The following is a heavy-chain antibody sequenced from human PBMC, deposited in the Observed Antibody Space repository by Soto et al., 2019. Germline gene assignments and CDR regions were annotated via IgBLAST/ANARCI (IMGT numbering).Heavy chain of an antibody. J-gene: IGHJ6*02. CDR2: IIPIFGTA. Sequence: QVQLVQSGAEVKKPGSSVKVSCKASGGTFSSYAISWVRQAPGQGLEWMGGIIPIFGTANYAQKFQGRVTITADESTSTGYMELSSLRSEDTAVYYCAGGAARYIYYYYGMDVWGQGTTVTVSS. D-gene: IGHD6-6*01. CDR3: AGGAARYIYYYYGMDV. CDR1: GGTFSSYA. V-gene: IGHV1-69*01.